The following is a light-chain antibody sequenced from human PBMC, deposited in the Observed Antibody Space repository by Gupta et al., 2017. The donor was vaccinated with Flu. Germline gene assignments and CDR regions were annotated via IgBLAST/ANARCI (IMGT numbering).Light chain of an antibody. CDR1: SGSIASNY. CDR3: QSYDTSDHVV. J-gene: IGLJ2*01. Sequence: NFMLTQPHSVSESPGTTVPISCTRSSGSIASNYVHWYQQRPGSSPTSLIYDDSERPSGVPDRFSGSIDSSSNSASLTISGLKTEDEAHYYCQSYDTSDHVVFGEGTKLTVL. V-gene: IGLV6-57*01. CDR2: DDS.